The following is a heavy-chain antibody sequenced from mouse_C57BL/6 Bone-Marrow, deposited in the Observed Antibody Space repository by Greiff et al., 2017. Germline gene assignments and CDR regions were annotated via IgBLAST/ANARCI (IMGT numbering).Heavy chain of an antibody. CDR3: AREGGDSSGYPAWFAY. CDR1: GYTFTSYW. V-gene: IGHV1-69*01. CDR2: IDPSDSYT. Sequence: QVQLQQPGAELVMPGASVKLSCKASGYTFTSYWMHWVKQRPGQGIEWIGEIDPSDSYTNYNQKFKGKSTLTVDKSSSTAYMQLGSLTSEDAAVYYCAREGGDSSGYPAWFAYWGQGTLVTVSA. D-gene: IGHD3-2*02. J-gene: IGHJ3*01.